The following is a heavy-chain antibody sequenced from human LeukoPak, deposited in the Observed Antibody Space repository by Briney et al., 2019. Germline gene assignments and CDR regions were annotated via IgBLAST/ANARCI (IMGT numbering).Heavy chain of an antibody. CDR1: GYTFTSYD. V-gene: IGHV1-8*03. CDR3: ARGLGIAALPNWFDP. Sequence: ASVKVSCKASGYTFTSYDINWVRHATGQGLEWMGWMNPNSGNTGYAQKFQGRVTITRNTSISTAYMELSSLRSEDTAVYYCARGLGIAALPNWFDPWGQGTLVTVSS. CDR2: MNPNSGNT. D-gene: IGHD6-6*01. J-gene: IGHJ5*02.